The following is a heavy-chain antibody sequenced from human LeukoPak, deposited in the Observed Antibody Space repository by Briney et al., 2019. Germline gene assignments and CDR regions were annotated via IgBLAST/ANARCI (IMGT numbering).Heavy chain of an antibody. CDR1: GFTFSNYS. Sequence: PGGSLRLSCAASGFTFSNYSMNWVRQAPGKGLGWVSYISGSSTIYYADSVKGRFTISRDNAKNSLYLQMSSLRAEDTAVYYCASGGSVVDYWGQGTLVTVSS. D-gene: IGHD3-16*01. CDR3: ASGGSVVDY. V-gene: IGHV3-48*01. CDR2: ISGSSTI. J-gene: IGHJ4*02.